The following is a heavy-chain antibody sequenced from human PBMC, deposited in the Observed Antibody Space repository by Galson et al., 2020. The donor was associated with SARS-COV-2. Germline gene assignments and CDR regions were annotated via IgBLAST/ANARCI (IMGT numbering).Heavy chain of an antibody. CDR2: INAGHGNT. V-gene: IGHV1-3*01. D-gene: IGHD5-18*01. Sequence: ASVKVSCKASGFTFTSYSMHWVRQAPGQRLEWMGLINAGHGNTKYSQRFQGRVTITRDTSASTAYMDLNSLRGEDTAVYYCAKYQARYSYGYGEFDYWGQGTLVTVSS. J-gene: IGHJ4*02. CDR3: AKYQARYSYGYGEFDY. CDR1: GFTFTSYS.